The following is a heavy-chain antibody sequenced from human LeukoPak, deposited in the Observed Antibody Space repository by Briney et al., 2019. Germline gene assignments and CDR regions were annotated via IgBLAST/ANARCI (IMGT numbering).Heavy chain of an antibody. Sequence: SETLSLTCTVSGGSIRSYYWSWIRQPPGKGLEWIGYIYYSGSTNYNPSLKSRVTISVDTSKNQFSLKLSSVTAADTAVYYCARRVGATTNNAFDIWGQGTMVTVSS. D-gene: IGHD1-26*01. CDR1: GGSIRSYY. V-gene: IGHV4-59*08. CDR3: ARRVGATTNNAFDI. J-gene: IGHJ3*02. CDR2: IYYSGST.